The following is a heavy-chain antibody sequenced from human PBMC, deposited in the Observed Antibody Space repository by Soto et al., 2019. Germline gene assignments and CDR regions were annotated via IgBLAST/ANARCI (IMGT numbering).Heavy chain of an antibody. Sequence: HPGGSLRLSCAASGFTFSSYAMHWVRQAPGKGLEWVAVISYDGSNKYYADSVKGRFTIPRDNSKNTLYLQMNSLRAEDTAVYYCARRDPAAYYYYGMDVWGQGTTVTVSS. V-gene: IGHV3-30-3*01. J-gene: IGHJ6*02. CDR2: ISYDGSNK. CDR3: ARRDPAAYYYYGMDV. CDR1: GFTFSSYA.